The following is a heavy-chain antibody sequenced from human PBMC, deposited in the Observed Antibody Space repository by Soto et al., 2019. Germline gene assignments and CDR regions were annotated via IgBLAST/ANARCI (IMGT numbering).Heavy chain of an antibody. CDR3: ARINRGYSYGYVWFDP. CDR1: GGSISSGGYY. J-gene: IGHJ5*02. D-gene: IGHD5-18*01. V-gene: IGHV4-31*03. CDR2: IYYSGST. Sequence: SETLSLTCTVSGGSISSGGYYWSWNRQHPGKGLEWIGYIYYSGSTYYNPSLKSRVTITVDTSKNQFSLKLSSVTAADTAVYYCARINRGYSYGYVWFDPWGQGTLVTVSS.